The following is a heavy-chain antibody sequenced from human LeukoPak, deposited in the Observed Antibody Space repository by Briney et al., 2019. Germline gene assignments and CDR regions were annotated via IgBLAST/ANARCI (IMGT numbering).Heavy chain of an antibody. D-gene: IGHD2-2*02. CDR1: GFTFSSYA. V-gene: IGHV3-30-3*01. CDR2: ISYDGSNK. Sequence: GRSLRLSCAASGFTFSSYAMHWVRQAPGKGLEWVAVISYDGSNKYYADSVKGRFTTSRDNSKNTLYLQMNSLRAEDTAVYCCARERINCSSTSCYTEFDYWGQGTLVTVSS. CDR3: ARERINCSSTSCYTEFDY. J-gene: IGHJ4*02.